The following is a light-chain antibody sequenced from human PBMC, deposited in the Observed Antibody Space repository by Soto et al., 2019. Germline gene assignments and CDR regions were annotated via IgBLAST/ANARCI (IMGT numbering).Light chain of an antibody. Sequence: EIVVTQSPGILSVSPGDRATLSCRASQRVGRNLAWYQQKPGQAPTLLIYAASTRATGLPARFSGSGSGTDFTIISSGLQSDDFAVYYCQESSKWHLFTCVPCTSVD. J-gene: IGKJ3*01. CDR2: AAS. CDR1: QRVGRN. V-gene: IGKV3-15*01. CDR3: QESSKWHLFT.